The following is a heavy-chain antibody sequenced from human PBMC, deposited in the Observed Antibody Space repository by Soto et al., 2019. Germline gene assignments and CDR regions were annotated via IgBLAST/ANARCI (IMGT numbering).Heavy chain of an antibody. CDR2: VSYDGSNQ. J-gene: IGHJ4*01. D-gene: IGHD6-13*01. CDR1: GFTFITYV. Sequence: QVQLVESGGGVVQPGRSMRLSCAASGFTFITYVMHWVRQAPGKGLEWVGVVSYDGSNQHYADSVKGRITISRDNSKNTLSLQMNSLRPEDTAVYYCARGSAWSIAAAGSLHYWGQGTLVTVSS. V-gene: IGHV3-30-3*01. CDR3: ARGSAWSIAAAGSLHY.